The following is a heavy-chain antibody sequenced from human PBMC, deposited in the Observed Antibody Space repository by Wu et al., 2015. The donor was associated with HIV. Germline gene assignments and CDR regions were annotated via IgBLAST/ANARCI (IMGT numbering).Heavy chain of an antibody. CDR1: GNTLTGYY. CDR3: ARTENYYNSGAYVTG. CDR2: MNPYTGAT. J-gene: IGHJ6*02. Sequence: QEQLVQSGAEVKKPGASVKVSCKASGNTLTGYYMHWVRQAPGQGLEWMGWMNPYTGATNYAQKFQGRVSMTRDTSITTAYMDLSRLRSDDTAIYYCARTENYYNSGAYVTGWGQGTAVTVSS. D-gene: IGHD3-10*01. V-gene: IGHV1-2*02.